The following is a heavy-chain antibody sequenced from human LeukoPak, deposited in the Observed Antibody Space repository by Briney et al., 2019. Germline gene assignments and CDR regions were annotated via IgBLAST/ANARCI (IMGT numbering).Heavy chain of an antibody. CDR3: AKLLVGVAGAGNLDY. V-gene: IGHV3-23*01. Sequence: PGGSLPLTHVASGFTFSGYVRTWVRQAPGKGLEWVSGISNSGDSTYYADSVKGRFTISRDNSKNTLYLAMNSLRAEDTAVYYCAKLLVGVAGAGNLDYWG. CDR1: GFTFSGYV. J-gene: IGHJ4*01. D-gene: IGHD6-13*01. CDR2: ISNSGDST.